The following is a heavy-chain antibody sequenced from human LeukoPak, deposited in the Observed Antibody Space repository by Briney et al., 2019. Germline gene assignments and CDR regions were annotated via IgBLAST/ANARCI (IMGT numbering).Heavy chain of an antibody. CDR3: ARDALYCSSTSCYVKAVDY. CDR1: GGSISSYY. J-gene: IGHJ4*02. CDR2: ICTSGST. D-gene: IGHD2-2*01. Sequence: SETLSLTCTISGGSISSYYWSWIRQPAGKGLEWIGRICTSGSTNYNPSLKSRVTMSVDTSKNQFSLKLSSVTAADTAVYYCARDALYCSSTSCYVKAVDYRGQGTLVTVSS. V-gene: IGHV4-4*07.